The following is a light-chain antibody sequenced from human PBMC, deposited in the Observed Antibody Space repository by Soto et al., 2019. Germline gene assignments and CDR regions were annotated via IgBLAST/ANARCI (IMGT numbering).Light chain of an antibody. CDR1: QSVLYSSSNQDY. CDR2: WAS. Sequence: DIVMTQSPDSLAVSLGERATIHCKSSQSVLYSSSNQDYLAWYQQKSGQPPKLLIYWASTRESGVPDRFSGSGSGTDFTLTIRSLQAEDVAVYYCQQYYSTPWTFGQGTKVEIK. CDR3: QQYYSTPWT. J-gene: IGKJ1*01. V-gene: IGKV4-1*01.